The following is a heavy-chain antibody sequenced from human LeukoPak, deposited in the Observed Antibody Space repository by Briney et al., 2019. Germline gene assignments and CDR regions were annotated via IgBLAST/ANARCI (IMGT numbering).Heavy chain of an antibody. J-gene: IGHJ4*02. D-gene: IGHD3-22*01. Sequence: GASVNVSFKASGDTFSSYAISWVRQAPGQGLEWMGRIIPILGIANYAQKFQGRVTITADKSTSTAYMELSSLRSEDTAVYYCARVSSGYYYDYWGQGTLVTVSS. CDR2: IIPILGIA. CDR1: GDTFSSYA. V-gene: IGHV1-69*04. CDR3: ARVSSGYYYDY.